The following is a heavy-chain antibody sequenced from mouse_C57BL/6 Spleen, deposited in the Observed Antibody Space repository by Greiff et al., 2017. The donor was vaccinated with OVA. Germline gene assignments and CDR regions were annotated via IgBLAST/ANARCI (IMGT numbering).Heavy chain of an antibody. CDR3: ARGGYDGNYGYYFDY. CDR1: GYTFTDYN. CDR2: INPNNGGT. D-gene: IGHD2-3*01. Sequence: VQLQQSGPELVKPGASVKIPCKASGYTFTDYNMDWVKQSHGKSLEWIGDINPNNGGTIYNQKFKGKATLTVDKSSSTAYMELRSLTSEDTAVYYCARGGYDGNYGYYFDYWGQGTTLTVSS. J-gene: IGHJ2*01. V-gene: IGHV1-18*01.